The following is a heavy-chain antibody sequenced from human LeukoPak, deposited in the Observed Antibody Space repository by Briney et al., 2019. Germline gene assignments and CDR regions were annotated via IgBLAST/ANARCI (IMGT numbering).Heavy chain of an antibody. J-gene: IGHJ6*03. CDR3: ARGEVDIYYYYYMDV. D-gene: IGHD2-15*01. CDR1: GGTFSSYA. Sequence: ASVKVSCKASGGTFSSYAISWVRQAPGQGLEWMGGIIPIFGTANYAQKFQGRVTITTDESTSTAYMELSSLRSEDTAVYYCARGEVDIYYYYYMDVWGKGTTVTVSS. V-gene: IGHV1-69*05. CDR2: IIPIFGTA.